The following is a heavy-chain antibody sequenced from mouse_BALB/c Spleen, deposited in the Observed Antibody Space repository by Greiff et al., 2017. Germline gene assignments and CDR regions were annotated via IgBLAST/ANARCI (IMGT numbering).Heavy chain of an antibody. Sequence: VQLQQSGAELVKPGASVKLSCKASGYTFTSYYMYWVKQRPGQGLEWIGEINPSNGGTNFNEKFKSKATLTVDKSSSTAYMQLSSLTSEDSAVYYCTRSGTTAGAWFAYWGQGTLVTVSA. D-gene: IGHD1-2*01. CDR2: INPSNGGT. V-gene: IGHV1S81*02. CDR3: TRSGTTAGAWFAY. CDR1: GYTFTSYY. J-gene: IGHJ3*01.